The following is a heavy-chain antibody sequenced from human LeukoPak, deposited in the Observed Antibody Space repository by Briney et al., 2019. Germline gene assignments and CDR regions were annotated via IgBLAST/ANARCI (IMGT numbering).Heavy chain of an antibody. Sequence: GGSLRLSCAASGFTFDDYAMHWVRQAPGKGLEWVPGISWNSGSIGYADSVKGRFTISRDNAKNSLYLQMNSLRAEDMALYYCAKGTRVYSSSWLDYWGQGTLVAVSS. D-gene: IGHD6-13*01. V-gene: IGHV3-9*03. CDR3: AKGTRVYSSSWLDY. J-gene: IGHJ4*02. CDR2: ISWNSGSI. CDR1: GFTFDDYA.